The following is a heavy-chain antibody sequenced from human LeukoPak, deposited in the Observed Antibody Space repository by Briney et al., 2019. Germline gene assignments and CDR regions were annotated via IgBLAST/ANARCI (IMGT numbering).Heavy chain of an antibody. V-gene: IGHV4-59*01. CDR3: ARVGLVATTGMGALDI. Sequence: SETLSLTCTVSGGSINSYYWSWIRQPPGKGLEYIGYIYYSGSTNYTPSLRSRVTISVDTSKNQFSLNLTSVTAADTAVYYCARVGLVATTGMGALDIWGQGTMATVSS. CDR2: IYYSGST. J-gene: IGHJ3*02. D-gene: IGHD5-12*01. CDR1: GGSINSYY.